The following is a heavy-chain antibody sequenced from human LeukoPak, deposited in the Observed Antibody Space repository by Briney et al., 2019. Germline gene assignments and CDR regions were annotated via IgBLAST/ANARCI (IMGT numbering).Heavy chain of an antibody. CDR2: IKKDGSEK. Sequence: GGSLRLSCAASGFTFSSYWMSWVRQAPGKGVEWVANIKKDGSEKYYVDSVKGRFTISRDNAKNSLYLQMNSLRAEDTAVYYCARVFSDFWSGYSYGWWFDLWGQGTLVTVSS. D-gene: IGHD3-3*01. J-gene: IGHJ5*02. CDR3: ARVFSDFWSGYSYGWWFDL. CDR1: GFTFSSYW. V-gene: IGHV3-7*01.